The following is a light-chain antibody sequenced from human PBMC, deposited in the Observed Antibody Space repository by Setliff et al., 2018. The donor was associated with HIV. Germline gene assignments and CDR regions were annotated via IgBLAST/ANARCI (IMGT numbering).Light chain of an antibody. Sequence: QSVLTQPASVSGSPGQSITLSCTGTSSDVGGYNLVSWYQHHPGKAPKLMIYEVSRRPSGVSNRFSGSKSGNTASLTISGLQAEDEADYYCCSYAGSNTYVFGTGTKVTVL. J-gene: IGLJ1*01. CDR1: SSDVGGYNL. V-gene: IGLV2-23*02. CDR2: EVS. CDR3: CSYAGSNTYV.